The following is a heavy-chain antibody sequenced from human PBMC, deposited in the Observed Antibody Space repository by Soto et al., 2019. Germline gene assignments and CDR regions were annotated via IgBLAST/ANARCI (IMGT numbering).Heavy chain of an antibody. J-gene: IGHJ6*02. D-gene: IGHD3-22*01. Sequence: GGSLRLSCAASGFTFSSYWMSWVRQAPGKGLEWVANIKQDGSEKYYVDSVKGRFTISRDNSKNTLYLQMNSLRAEDTAVYYCARSRRGYYYDSSGDPYYYYYGMDVWGQGTTVTVSS. CDR2: IKQDGSEK. V-gene: IGHV3-7*01. CDR3: ARSRRGYYYDSSGDPYYYYYGMDV. CDR1: GFTFSSYW.